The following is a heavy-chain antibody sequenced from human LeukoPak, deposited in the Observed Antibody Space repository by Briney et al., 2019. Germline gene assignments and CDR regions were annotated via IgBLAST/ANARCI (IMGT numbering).Heavy chain of an antibody. J-gene: IGHJ3*02. CDR1: GFASSRYW. D-gene: IGHD3-22*01. CDR3: ARVFYGSNGYPRGAFDI. CDR2: INSEGSSR. V-gene: IGHV3-74*01. Sequence: GGSLRLSCAASGFASSRYWMHWVRQAPGKGPVWVSRINSEGSSRSAADSVKGRFTISRDNAKNTLYLEMNSLRAEDTAVYYCARVFYGSNGYPRGAFDIWGQGTMVTVSS.